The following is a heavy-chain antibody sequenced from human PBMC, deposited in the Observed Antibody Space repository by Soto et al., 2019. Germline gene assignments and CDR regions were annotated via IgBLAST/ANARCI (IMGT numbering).Heavy chain of an antibody. CDR1: GYTFTSYD. D-gene: IGHD3-3*01. Sequence: GSSVKVSCKASGYTFTSYDINWVRQATGQGLEWMGWMNPNSGNTGYGQKFQGRVTMTRNTSISTAYMELSSLRSEDTAVYYCARAPDYPYYDFRTGFDPWGQGTLVTVSS. V-gene: IGHV1-8*01. J-gene: IGHJ5*02. CDR2: MNPNSGNT. CDR3: ARAPDYPYYDFRTGFDP.